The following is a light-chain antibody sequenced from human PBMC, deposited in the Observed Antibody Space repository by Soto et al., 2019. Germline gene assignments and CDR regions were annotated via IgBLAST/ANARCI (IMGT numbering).Light chain of an antibody. V-gene: IGLV2-14*01. CDR3: SSYTSSSTLLYV. Sequence: QSVLTQPASVSGSPGQSITISCTGTSSDVCGYNYVSWYQQHPGKAPKLMIYDVSNRPSGVSNRFSGSKSGNTASLTISGLQAEDEADCYCSSYTSSSTLLYVFGTGTKVTVL. CDR1: SSDVCGYNY. J-gene: IGLJ1*01. CDR2: DVS.